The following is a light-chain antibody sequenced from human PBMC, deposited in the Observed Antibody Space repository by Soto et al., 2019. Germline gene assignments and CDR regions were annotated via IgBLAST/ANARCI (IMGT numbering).Light chain of an antibody. J-gene: IGKJ1*01. Sequence: EIVLTQSPGTLSLSPGERATLSCRASQSVTSYLAWYQQTPGQPPRVLIYGASIRATGIPDRFSGSGSGTDLSLTISRLEHEDFAVYYCQQYDSSPRTFGQGTKVEVK. CDR2: GAS. CDR3: QQYDSSPRT. CDR1: QSVTSY. V-gene: IGKV3-20*01.